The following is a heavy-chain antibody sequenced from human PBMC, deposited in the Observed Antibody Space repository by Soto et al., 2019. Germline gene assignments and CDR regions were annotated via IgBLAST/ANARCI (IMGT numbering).Heavy chain of an antibody. Sequence: RIRQTTGKGLEWIGFIYYGGSTNYNPSLKSRVTISVDTPKNQFSLKLSSVTAADTAVYYCAKNWNWGSLVHWGQGTLVTVSS. CDR2: IYYGGST. D-gene: IGHD7-27*01. V-gene: IGHV4-59*08. J-gene: IGHJ4*02. CDR3: AKNWNWGSLVH.